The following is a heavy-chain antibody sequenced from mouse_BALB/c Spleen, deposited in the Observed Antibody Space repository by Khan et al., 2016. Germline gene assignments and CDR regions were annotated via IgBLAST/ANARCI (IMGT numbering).Heavy chain of an antibody. J-gene: IGHJ4*01. D-gene: IGHD2-14*01. CDR1: GFNIKDSY. CDR3: NGVRRRYYAMDY. V-gene: IGHV14-4*02. Sequence: VQLQQSGADLVRSGASVKLSCTASGFNIKDSYMHWVKQRPEQGLEWIGWIDPENGDTEYAPKFQGKATLTADKSSNTAYLQLSSLTSEDTAVYYCNGVRRRYYAMDYWGQGTPVTVSS. CDR2: IDPENGDT.